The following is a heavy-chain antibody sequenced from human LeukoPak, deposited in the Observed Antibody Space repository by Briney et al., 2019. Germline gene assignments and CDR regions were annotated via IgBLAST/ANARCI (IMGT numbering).Heavy chain of an antibody. CDR1: GGSFRGYY. V-gene: IGHV4-30-4*08. CDR3: ARRGGVGATLVRAFDI. Sequence: SETLSLTCAVYGGSFRGYYWSWIRQPPGKGLEWIGFIYYSGSSYYDPSLKRRITISVDTSKNQFSLKLSSVTAADTAVYFCARRGGVGATLVRAFDIWGLGTMVTVSA. D-gene: IGHD1-26*01. J-gene: IGHJ3*02. CDR2: IYYSGSS.